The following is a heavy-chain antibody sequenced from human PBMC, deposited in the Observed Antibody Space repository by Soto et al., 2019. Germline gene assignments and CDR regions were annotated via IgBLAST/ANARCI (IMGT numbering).Heavy chain of an antibody. D-gene: IGHD4-4*01. J-gene: IGHJ4*02. CDR3: ARDHPDYGNDLFDY. Sequence: QVQLVESGGGVVQPGSSLRLSCAASGFTFSSYAMHWVRQAPGKGLEWVAVISYDGSNKYYADSVKGRFTISRDNSKKTLYLQINSLRAEDTAVYYCARDHPDYGNDLFDYWGQGPQVTVSS. V-gene: IGHV3-30-3*01. CDR1: GFTFSSYA. CDR2: ISYDGSNK.